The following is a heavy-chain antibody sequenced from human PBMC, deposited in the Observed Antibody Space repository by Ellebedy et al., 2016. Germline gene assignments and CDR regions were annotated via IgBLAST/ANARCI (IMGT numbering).Heavy chain of an antibody. V-gene: IGHV1-69*13. CDR2: IIPIFGTA. J-gene: IGHJ6*03. D-gene: IGHD3-10*01. Sequence: SVKVSCXASGGTFSSYAISWVRQAPGQGLEWMGGIIPIFGTANYAQKFQGRVTITADESTSTAYMELSSLRSEDTAVYYCASGKGDGSGGYYYMDVWGKGTTVTVS. CDR1: GGTFSSYA. CDR3: ASGKGDGSGGYYYMDV.